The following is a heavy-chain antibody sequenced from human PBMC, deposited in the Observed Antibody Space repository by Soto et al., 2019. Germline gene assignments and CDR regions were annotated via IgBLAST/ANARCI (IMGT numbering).Heavy chain of an antibody. CDR1: GFSLSTSGVG. D-gene: IGHD2-15*01. CDR2: IYWDDDK. Sequence: QITLKESGPTLVKPTQTLTLTCTFSGFSLSTSGVGVGWIRQPPGKALEWLALIYWDDDKRYSPSLKSSLTITKDTSKNHVVLTMTTIDPADTATYDCAHSPIDIDPFDYWGQGTLVIVSS. CDR3: AHSPIDIDPFDY. J-gene: IGHJ4*02. V-gene: IGHV2-5*02.